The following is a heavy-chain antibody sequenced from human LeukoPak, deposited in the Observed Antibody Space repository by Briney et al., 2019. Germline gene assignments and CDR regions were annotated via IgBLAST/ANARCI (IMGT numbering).Heavy chain of an antibody. CDR3: ARDSDSSGWLDYYMDV. V-gene: IGHV3-21*01. D-gene: IGHD6-19*01. CDR1: GFTFTTYS. J-gene: IGHJ6*03. Sequence: GGSLRLSCAASGFTFTTYSLNWVRQAPGKGLEWVSSISSSGDHKYYADSMKGRFTISRDNTKNSVYLQMNSLRAEDTAVYYCARDSDSSGWLDYYMDVWGKGTTVTISS. CDR2: ISSSGDHK.